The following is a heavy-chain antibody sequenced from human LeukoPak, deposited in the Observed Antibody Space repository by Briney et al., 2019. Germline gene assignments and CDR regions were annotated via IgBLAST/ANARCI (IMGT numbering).Heavy chain of an antibody. CDR3: ARWAGTTTFDY. CDR2: INHSGST. J-gene: IGHJ4*02. V-gene: IGHV4-34*01. D-gene: IGHD4-17*01. Sequence: SETLSLTCAVYGGSFSGYYWSWSRQPPGKGLEWIGEINHSGSTNYNPSLKSRVTISVDTSKNQFSLKLSSVTAADTAVYYCARWAGTTTFDYWGQGTLVTVSS. CDR1: GGSFSGYY.